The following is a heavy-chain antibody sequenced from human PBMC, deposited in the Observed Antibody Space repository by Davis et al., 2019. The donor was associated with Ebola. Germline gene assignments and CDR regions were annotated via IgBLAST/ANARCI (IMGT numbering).Heavy chain of an antibody. V-gene: IGHV3-48*01. J-gene: IGHJ4*02. CDR3: ARDRHDNWNYGRAPFDF. D-gene: IGHD1-7*01. CDR1: GFTFSGYS. CDR2: ITPSTGIM. Sequence: GESLKISCAASGFTFSGYSMNWVRQAPGKGLEWISYITPSTGIMSYADSVKGRFTISRDNSKNTLYLQMNSLGAEDTALYYCARDRHDNWNYGRAPFDFRGQGILVTVSS.